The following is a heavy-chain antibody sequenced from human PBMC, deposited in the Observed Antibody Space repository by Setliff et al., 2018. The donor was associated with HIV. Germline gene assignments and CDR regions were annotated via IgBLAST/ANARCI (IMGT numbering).Heavy chain of an antibody. J-gene: IGHJ4*02. V-gene: IGHV4-38-2*02. Sequence: SETLSLTCTVSGYSISSGYYWGWIRQPPGKGLEWIGSIYHSGSTYYNPSLKSRVTISVDTSKNQFSLKLSSVTAADTAVYYCARIWADYAWGSYRYKGYFDYWGQGTLVTVSS. CDR3: ARIWADYAWGSYRYKGYFDY. D-gene: IGHD3-16*02. CDR1: GYSISSGYY. CDR2: IYHSGST.